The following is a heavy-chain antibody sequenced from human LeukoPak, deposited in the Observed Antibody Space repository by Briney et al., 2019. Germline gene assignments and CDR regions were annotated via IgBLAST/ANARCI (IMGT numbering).Heavy chain of an antibody. D-gene: IGHD3-3*01. CDR3: ARKRGVGVDTNAFDI. CDR2: ISPNRVEK. CDR1: GYTFSDYY. V-gene: IGHV1-2*02. Sequence: ASVKVSCKASGYTFSDYYMHWVRQAPAQGLEGMGWISPNRVEKKYAQKFQGRVTITRDTSISTAYMELSRLRSDDTAVYYCARKRGVGVDTNAFDIWGQGTMVTVSS. J-gene: IGHJ3*02.